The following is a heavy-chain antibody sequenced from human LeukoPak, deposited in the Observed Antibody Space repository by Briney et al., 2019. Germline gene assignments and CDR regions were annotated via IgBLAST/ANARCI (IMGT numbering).Heavy chain of an antibody. CDR2: IYYSRST. CDR3: ARRRDYGVYFDY. J-gene: IGHJ4*02. Sequence: SETLSLTCTVSGGSISSAGYYWSWIRQHPGKGLEWIGHIYYSRSTYYNPSLKSRVTISVDTSKNQFSLKLSSVTAADTAVYYCARRRDYGVYFDYWGQGTLVTVSS. D-gene: IGHD4-17*01. V-gene: IGHV4-31*03. CDR1: GGSISSAGYY.